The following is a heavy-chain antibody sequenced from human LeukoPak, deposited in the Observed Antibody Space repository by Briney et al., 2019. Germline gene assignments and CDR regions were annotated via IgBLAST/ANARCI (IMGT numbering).Heavy chain of an antibody. Sequence: SETLSLTCTVSGGSISSYYWSWIRQPAGKGLEWIGRIYTSGSTNYNPSLKSRVTMSVDTSKNQFSLKLSSVTAADTAVYYCARGHAVNYYGSGSYDGMDVWGRGTTVTVSS. J-gene: IGHJ6*02. V-gene: IGHV4-4*07. D-gene: IGHD3-10*01. CDR1: GGSISSYY. CDR3: ARGHAVNYYGSGSYDGMDV. CDR2: IYTSGST.